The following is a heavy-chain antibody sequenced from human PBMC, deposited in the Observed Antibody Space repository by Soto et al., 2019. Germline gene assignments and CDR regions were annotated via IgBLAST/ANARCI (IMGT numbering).Heavy chain of an antibody. V-gene: IGHV4-30-4*01. CDR3: ARDRGIAYCRTYYYYAYGMDG. CDR2: IYYSGST. CDR1: GGSISSGDYY. D-gene: IGHD6-13*01. Sequence: SETLSLTCTVSGGSISSGDYYGSWIRPPPGQGLAWIGYIYYSGSTYYNPSLKSRVTISVDTSKNQFSLKLSSVTAADTAVYYCARDRGIAYCRTYYYYAYGMDGWGQVTTVTVSS. J-gene: IGHJ6*02.